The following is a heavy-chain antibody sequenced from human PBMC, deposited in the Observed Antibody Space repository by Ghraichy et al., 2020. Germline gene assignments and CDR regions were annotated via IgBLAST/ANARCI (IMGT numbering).Heavy chain of an antibody. CDR1: GFTFNDAW. Sequence: GGSLRLSCAASGFTFNDAWMNWVRQAPGKGLQWIGRVKTKSEGATIDYAAPVKGRFTISRDDSKDTLYLQMDNLRSDDTAVYYCSTSAVLCHWGQGTLVNVSS. CDR2: VKTKSEGATI. D-gene: IGHD6-6*01. V-gene: IGHV3-15*01. CDR3: STSAVLCH. J-gene: IGHJ4*02.